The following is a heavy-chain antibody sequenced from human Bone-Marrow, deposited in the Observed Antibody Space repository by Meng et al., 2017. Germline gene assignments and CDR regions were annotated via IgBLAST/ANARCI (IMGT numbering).Heavy chain of an antibody. D-gene: IGHD3-10*01. CDR1: GGSISSGSYY. V-gene: IGHV4-61*02. CDR2: IYTSGST. Sequence: LRLSCTVSGGSISSGSYYWSWIRQPAGKGLEWIGRIYTSGSTNYNPSLKSRVTISVDTSKNQFSLKLSSVTAADTAVYYCAREEGRITMVRGVKNWFDPWGQGTLVTVSS. J-gene: IGHJ5*02. CDR3: AREEGRITMVRGVKNWFDP.